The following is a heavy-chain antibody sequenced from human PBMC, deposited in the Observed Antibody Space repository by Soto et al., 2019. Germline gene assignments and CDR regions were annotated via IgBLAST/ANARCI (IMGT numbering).Heavy chain of an antibody. Sequence: NPSETLSLTCAVYVGSFSGYYWSWIRQPPGKGLEWIGEINHSGSTNYNPSLKSRVTISVDTSKNQFSLKLSSVTAADTAVYYCARGRTMVRLDYWGQGTLVTVSS. D-gene: IGHD3-10*01. CDR2: INHSGST. J-gene: IGHJ4*02. CDR1: VGSFSGYY. V-gene: IGHV4-34*01. CDR3: ARGRTMVRLDY.